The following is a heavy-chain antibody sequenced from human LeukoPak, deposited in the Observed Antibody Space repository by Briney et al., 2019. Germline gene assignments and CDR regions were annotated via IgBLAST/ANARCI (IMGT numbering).Heavy chain of an antibody. J-gene: IGHJ4*02. D-gene: IGHD1-7*01. V-gene: IGHV3-21*01. CDR3: ARGGYNWNYGAD. CDR2: ISSSSSYI. CDR1: GFTFSSYS. Sequence: GGSLRLSCAASGFTFSSYSMNWVRQAPGKGLEWVSSISSSSSYIYYADSVKGRFTISRDNAKNSLYLQMSSLRAKDTAVYYCARGGYNWNYGADWGQGTLVTVSS.